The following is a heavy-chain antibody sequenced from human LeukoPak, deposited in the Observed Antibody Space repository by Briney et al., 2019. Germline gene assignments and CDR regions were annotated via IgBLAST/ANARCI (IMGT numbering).Heavy chain of an antibody. CDR2: ISSSSSYI. Sequence: GGSLRLSCAASGFTFSSYSMNWVRQAPGKGLEWVSSISSSSSYIYYADSVKGRFTISRDNAKNSLYLQMNSLRAEDTAVYYCARDAIAAAGTFDYWGQGTLVTVSS. CDR1: GFTFSSYS. J-gene: IGHJ4*02. D-gene: IGHD6-13*01. CDR3: ARDAIAAAGTFDY. V-gene: IGHV3-21*01.